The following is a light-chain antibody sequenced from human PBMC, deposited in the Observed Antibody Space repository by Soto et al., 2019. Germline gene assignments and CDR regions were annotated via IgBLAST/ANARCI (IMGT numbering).Light chain of an antibody. J-gene: IGKJ5*01. CDR2: SAF. V-gene: IGKV1-39*01. Sequence: ASQNIVSFLNWYQQKPGEAPRRLVYSAFRIQSGVPSRFNASGSGTDFTLSISSLQPEDFSTYYCQQGSTTPIPFGLGTRLEI. CDR1: QNIVSF. CDR3: QQGSTTPIP.